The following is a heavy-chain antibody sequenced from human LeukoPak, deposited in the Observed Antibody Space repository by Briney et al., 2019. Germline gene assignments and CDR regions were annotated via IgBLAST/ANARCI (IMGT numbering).Heavy chain of an antibody. Sequence: PSETLSLTCTVSGDSISSGDCNWSWIRQHPGKGLDWMAYIYYSGNTYYNSSLQSRVTISIDTSQNQFSLKLSSVTAADTAVYYCARGGPTRYSYSFDSWGQGTLVTVSS. D-gene: IGHD1-1*01. V-gene: IGHV4-31*03. CDR2: IYYSGNT. CDR1: GDSISSGDCN. J-gene: IGHJ5*01. CDR3: ARGGPTRYSYSFDS.